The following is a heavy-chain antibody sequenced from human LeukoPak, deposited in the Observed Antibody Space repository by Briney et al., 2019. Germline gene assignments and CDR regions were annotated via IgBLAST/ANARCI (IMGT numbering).Heavy chain of an antibody. J-gene: IGHJ4*02. V-gene: IGHV4-34*01. Sequence: ASETLSLTCAVYGGSFSGYYWSWIRQPPGKGLEWIGEINHSGSTNYNPSLKSRVTISVDTSKNQFSLKLSSVTAADTAVYYCARFHYGSGSYYHDYWGQGTLVTVSS. D-gene: IGHD3-10*01. CDR3: ARFHYGSGSYYHDY. CDR1: GGSFSGYY. CDR2: INHSGST.